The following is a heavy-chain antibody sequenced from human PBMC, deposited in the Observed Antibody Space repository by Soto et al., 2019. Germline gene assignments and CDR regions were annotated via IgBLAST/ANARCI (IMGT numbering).Heavy chain of an antibody. V-gene: IGHV3-15*07. D-gene: IGHD1-26*01. J-gene: IGHJ4*02. CDR2: IKSKTDGGTT. CDR1: GFTFINAW. CDR3: TKDEGGTRY. Sequence: EVQLVESGGGLVKPGGSLRLSCAASGFTFINAWMNWVRQAPGKGLEWVGRIKSKTDGGTTDYAAPVNGRFTISRDDSENTLYLHMNSLKTEDTGLYYCTKDEGGTRYWGQGTVVTVSS.